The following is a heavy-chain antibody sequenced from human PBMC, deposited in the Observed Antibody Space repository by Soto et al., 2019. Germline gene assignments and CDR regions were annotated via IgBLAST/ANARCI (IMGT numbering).Heavy chain of an antibody. D-gene: IGHD2-15*01. Sequence: GESLKISCKASGYKFTTFWLNWVRQTPGKGLEWLGRIDPTDSFTNYSPPFEGHVTITVDRSISTAYLQWNSLQASDTAIYYCARPASGGSRDAFDVWGQGTTVTVSS. CDR3: ARPASGGSRDAFDV. V-gene: IGHV5-10-1*01. CDR2: IDPTDSFT. J-gene: IGHJ3*01. CDR1: GYKFTTFW.